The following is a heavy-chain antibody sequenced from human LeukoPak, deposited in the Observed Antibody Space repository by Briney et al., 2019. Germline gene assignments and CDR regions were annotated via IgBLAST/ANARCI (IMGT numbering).Heavy chain of an antibody. V-gene: IGHV1-2*02. D-gene: IGHD6-13*01. CDR3: ARSHDRQQLVYFDY. J-gene: IGHJ4*02. Sequence: ASVKVSCKASGYTFTSYYMHWVRQAPGQGLEWMGWINPNSGGTNYAQKFQGRVTMTRDTSISTAYMELSRLRSDDTAVYYCARSHDRQQLVYFDYWGQGTLVTVSS. CDR2: INPNSGGT. CDR1: GYTFTSYY.